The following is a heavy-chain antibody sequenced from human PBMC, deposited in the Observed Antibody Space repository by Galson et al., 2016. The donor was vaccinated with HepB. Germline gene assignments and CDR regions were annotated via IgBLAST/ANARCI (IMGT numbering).Heavy chain of an antibody. CDR1: GFTFSSYW. CDR3: ATGGGRRSKYYGMDV. D-gene: IGHD1-26*01. CDR2: IDSDGITT. Sequence: SLRLSCAASGFTFSSYWMSWVRQAPGKGLAWVSRIDSDGITTAYADSVKGRFTISRDNAKNTLYLQMNSLSAEDTAVYYCATGGGRRSKYYGMDVWGHGTMVTVSS. V-gene: IGHV3-74*01. J-gene: IGHJ6*02.